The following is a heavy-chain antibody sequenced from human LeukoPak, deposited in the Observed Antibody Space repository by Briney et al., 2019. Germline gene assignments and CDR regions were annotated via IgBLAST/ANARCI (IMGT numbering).Heavy chain of an antibody. D-gene: IGHD3-16*02. CDR2: INPNSGGT. J-gene: IGHJ4*02. CDR1: GYTFTSYD. V-gene: IGHV1-2*02. CDR3: AMLRLGELSPVDY. Sequence: ASVKVSCKASGYTFTSYDINWVRQATGQGLEWMGWINPNSGGTNYAQKFQGRVTMTRDTSISTAYMELSRLRSDDTAVYYCAMLRLGELSPVDYWGQGTLVTVSS.